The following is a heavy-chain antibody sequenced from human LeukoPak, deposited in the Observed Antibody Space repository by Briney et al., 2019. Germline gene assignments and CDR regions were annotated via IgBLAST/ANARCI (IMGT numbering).Heavy chain of an antibody. CDR3: ARGATTFGGNDY. J-gene: IGHJ4*02. CDR1: GGSFTGYY. CDR2: ISSSGSTI. V-gene: IGHV3-11*04. Sequence: LSLTCAVYGGSFTGYYWSWIRQAPGKGLEWVSYISSSGSTIYYADTVKGRFTISRDNAKNSLYLQMNSLRAEDTAVYYCARGATTFGGNDYWGQGTLVTVSS. D-gene: IGHD3-16*01.